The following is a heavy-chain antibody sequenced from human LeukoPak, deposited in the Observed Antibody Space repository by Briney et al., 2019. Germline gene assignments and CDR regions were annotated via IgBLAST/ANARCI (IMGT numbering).Heavy chain of an antibody. D-gene: IGHD2-15*01. V-gene: IGHV4-34*01. Sequence: SETLSLTCAVSGGSFSGYYWSWIRQPPGKGLEWIGEINHSGSTNYNPSLKSRVTISVDTSKNQFSLKLSSVTAADTAVYYCARGVVVTTRSHFDIWGQGTMVTVSS. CDR1: GGSFSGYY. J-gene: IGHJ3*02. CDR2: INHSGST. CDR3: ARGVVVTTRSHFDI.